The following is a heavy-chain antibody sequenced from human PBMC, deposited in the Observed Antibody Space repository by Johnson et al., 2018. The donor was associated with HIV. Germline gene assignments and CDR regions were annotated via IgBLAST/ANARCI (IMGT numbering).Heavy chain of an antibody. J-gene: IGHJ3*01. CDR2: ISCGGSNK. CDR3: AKDLFTEREDDVFDF. Sequence: QVQLVESGGGVVQPGRSLRLSCAVSGFTFSSYAMHWVRQAPGKGLVWVALISCGGSNKYYADSVKGRFPISRDNSKNTLYLQMNSLRAEDTAVYYCAKDLFTEREDDVFDFWGQGTMVTVSS. V-gene: IGHV3-30-3*02. CDR1: GFTFSSYA. D-gene: IGHD1-26*01.